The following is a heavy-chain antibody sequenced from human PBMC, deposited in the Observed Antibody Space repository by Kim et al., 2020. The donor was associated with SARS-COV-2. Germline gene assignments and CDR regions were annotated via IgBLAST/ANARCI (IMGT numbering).Heavy chain of an antibody. D-gene: IGHD4-17*01. CDR1: GGSISSSSYY. V-gene: IGHV4-39*07. CDR2: IYYSGST. CDR3: AREWVPRLDYGQYNWFDP. Sequence: SETLSLTCTVSGGSISSSSYYWGWIRQPPGKGLEWIGSIYYSGSTYYNPSLKSRVTISVDTSKNQFSLKLSSVTAADTAVYYCAREWVPRLDYGQYNWFDPWGQGTLVTVSS. J-gene: IGHJ5*02.